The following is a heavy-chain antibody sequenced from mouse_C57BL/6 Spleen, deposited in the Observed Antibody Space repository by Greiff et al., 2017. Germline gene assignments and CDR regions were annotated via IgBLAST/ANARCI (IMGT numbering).Heavy chain of an antibody. Sequence: EVQLVESGGGLVQPGGSLSLSCAASGFTFPDYYMSWVRPPPGQALGWFGFIRNKANGYTTEYSASVKGRFTISRDNSQSILYLQVNALRAEDSATYYCARCLRAGYFDYWGQGTTLTVSS. CDR2: IRNKANGYTT. D-gene: IGHD3-3*01. CDR3: ARCLRAGYFDY. V-gene: IGHV7-3*01. CDR1: GFTFPDYY. J-gene: IGHJ2*01.